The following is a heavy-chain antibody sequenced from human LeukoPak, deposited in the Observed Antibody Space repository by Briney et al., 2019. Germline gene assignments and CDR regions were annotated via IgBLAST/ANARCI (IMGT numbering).Heavy chain of an antibody. J-gene: IGHJ4*02. Sequence: GGSLRLSCAASGFTFSSYVMTWVRQAPGKGLEWVSVISGSGDTTYYAYSVKGRFTISRDNSKNTLYLQMYSLRAEDTAVYYCAKKITASASGSYDSWGQGTLVTVSS. V-gene: IGHV3-23*01. CDR3: AKKITASASGSYDS. D-gene: IGHD3-10*01. CDR2: ISGSGDTT. CDR1: GFTFSSYV.